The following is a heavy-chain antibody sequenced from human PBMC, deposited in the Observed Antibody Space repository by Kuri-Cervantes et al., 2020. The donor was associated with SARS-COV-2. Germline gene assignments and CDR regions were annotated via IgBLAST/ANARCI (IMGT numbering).Heavy chain of an antibody. CDR1: GFLFSASA. J-gene: IGHJ4*02. CDR3: ARDLRLGKSLDY. Sequence: GESLKISCEVSGFLFSASAIHWVRQAPGKGLEWVSSISSSSSYIYYADSVKGRFTISRDNAKNSLYLQMNSLRAEDTAVYYCARDLRLGKSLDYWGQGTLVTVSS. CDR2: ISSSSSYI. D-gene: IGHD7-27*01. V-gene: IGHV3-21*01.